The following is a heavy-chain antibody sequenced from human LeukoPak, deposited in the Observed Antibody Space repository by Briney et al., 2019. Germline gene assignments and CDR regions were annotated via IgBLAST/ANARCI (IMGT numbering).Heavy chain of an antibody. CDR1: GFTFNNAW. CDR3: TTLSGSAMTDY. V-gene: IGHV3-15*01. J-gene: IGHJ4*02. D-gene: IGHD2-2*01. Sequence: GGSLRLSCAASGFTFNNAWMSWVRQAPGKGLEWVGRIKSKTDGGTTDYAAPVKGRVTFSRDDSKNTLYLQMNSLKTEDTAVYYCTTLSGSAMTDYWGQGTLVTVSS. CDR2: IKSKTDGGTT.